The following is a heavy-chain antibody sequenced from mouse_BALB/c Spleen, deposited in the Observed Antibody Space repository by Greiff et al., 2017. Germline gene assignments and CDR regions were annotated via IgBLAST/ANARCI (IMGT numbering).Heavy chain of an antibody. CDR3: AKGENYYGSSSGFDY. D-gene: IGHD1-1*01. J-gene: IGHJ2*01. V-gene: IGHV1-67*01. CDR2: ISTYYGNT. CDR1: SYTFTDYA. Sequence: VQRVESGPELVRPGVSVKISCKGSSYTFTDYAMHWVKQSHAKSLEWIGVISTYYGNTNYNQKFKGKATMTVDKSSSTAYMELARLTSEDSAVYYCAKGENYYGSSSGFDYWGQGTTLTVSS.